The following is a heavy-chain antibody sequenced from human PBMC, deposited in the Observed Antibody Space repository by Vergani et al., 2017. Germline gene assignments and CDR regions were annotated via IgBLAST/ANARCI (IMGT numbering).Heavy chain of an antibody. V-gene: IGHV1-69*01. CDR1: GGTFSSYA. Sequence: QVQLVQSGAEVKKPGSSVKVSCKASGGTFSSYAISWVRQAPGQGLEWMGGIIPIFGTANYAQKFQGRVTLTADESTSTVYMEVSRLTYEDTAVYYCARGRYSSSLYTYWGQGTPVTVSS. CDR2: IIPIFGTA. CDR3: ARGRYSSSLYTY. D-gene: IGHD6-13*01. J-gene: IGHJ4*02.